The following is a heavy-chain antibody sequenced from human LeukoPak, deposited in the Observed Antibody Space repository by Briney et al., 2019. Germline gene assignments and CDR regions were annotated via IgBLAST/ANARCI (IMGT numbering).Heavy chain of an antibody. CDR2: ISSSGSTI. CDR3: ARAALQRRNWFDP. CDR1: GFTFSYYE. Sequence: PGGSLRLSCAASGFTFSYYEMNWVRQAPGKGLEWVSYISSSGSTIYYAHSVKGRFTISRDNAKNSLFLEMNSLRAEDTALYYCARAALQRRNWFDPWGQGTLVTVSS. V-gene: IGHV3-48*03. J-gene: IGHJ5*02. D-gene: IGHD4-11*01.